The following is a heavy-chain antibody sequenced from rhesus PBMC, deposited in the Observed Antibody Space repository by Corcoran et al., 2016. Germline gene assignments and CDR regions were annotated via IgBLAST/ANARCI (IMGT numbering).Heavy chain of an antibody. V-gene: IGHV4-122*02. CDR1: GSSISSGYG. Sequence: QVQLQESGPGLVKPSETLSLTCAVSGSSISSGYGWSWIRQPPGKGLEWIGSISYSGSSYYTPSFQSRVTISIDTSKNQFSLKLSSVTAADTAVYYCASPSEGSSYDYWGQGVLVTVSS. D-gene: IGHD6-43*01. CDR2: ISYSGSS. J-gene: IGHJ4*01. CDR3: ASPSEGSSYDY.